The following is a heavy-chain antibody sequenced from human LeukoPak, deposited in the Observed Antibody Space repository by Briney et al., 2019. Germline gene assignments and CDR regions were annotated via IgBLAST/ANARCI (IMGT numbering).Heavy chain of an antibody. V-gene: IGHV3-48*02. CDR1: AFTFSDYS. D-gene: IGHD7-27*01. J-gene: IGHJ3*01. CDR3: AREDDSWGPNNLDL. CDR2: IDTSSSTM. Sequence: GGSLRLSCAASAFTFSDYSMNWVRQAPGKGLEWISYIDTSSSTMYYADSVMGRFTISRDNAKETLYLQMNSLRDEDTAVYYCAREDDSWGPNNLDLWGQGTMVTVSS.